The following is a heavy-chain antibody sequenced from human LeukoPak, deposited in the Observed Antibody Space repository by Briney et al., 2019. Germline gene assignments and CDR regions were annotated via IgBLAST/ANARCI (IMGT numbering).Heavy chain of an antibody. CDR1: GGSVNSGSSY. V-gene: IGHV4-61*01. D-gene: IGHD1-26*01. Sequence: SETLSLTCTVSGGSVNSGSSYWSWIRQPPGKGLEWIGCISYSGSTNYNPSLRSRVTMSLDTSKNQFSLTLSSVTAADTAVYYCARHPSDRIVGATVFDYWGQGTLVTVSS. J-gene: IGHJ4*02. CDR3: ARHPSDRIVGATVFDY. CDR2: ISYSGST.